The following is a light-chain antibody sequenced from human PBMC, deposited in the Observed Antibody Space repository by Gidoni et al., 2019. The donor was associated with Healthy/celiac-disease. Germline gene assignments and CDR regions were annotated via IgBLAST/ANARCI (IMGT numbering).Light chain of an antibody. V-gene: IGKV1-5*03. CDR1: QSISSW. Sequence: DIQMTQSPPTLSAPLGDRVTITCRASQSISSWLAWYQQKPGKAPKLLIYKASSLESGVPSRFSGSGSGTEFTLTISSLQPDDFATYYCQQYNSYSITFXXXTRLEIK. J-gene: IGKJ5*01. CDR3: QQYNSYSIT. CDR2: KAS.